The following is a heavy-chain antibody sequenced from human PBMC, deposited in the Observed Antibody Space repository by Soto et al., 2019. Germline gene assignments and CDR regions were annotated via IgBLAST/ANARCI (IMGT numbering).Heavy chain of an antibody. D-gene: IGHD3-16*02. CDR2: MYSGGGT. CDR3: TISPSVGV. Sequence: EVHLVESGGGLIQPGGSLRLSCAASGFTVGNNYMNWVRQAPGKGLEWVSLMYSGGGTYYADSVKGRFTMSRDSSKNTLYLQLNSLRAEDTAMYYCTISPSVGVWGQGTTVTVSS. V-gene: IGHV3-53*01. J-gene: IGHJ6*02. CDR1: GFTVGNNY.